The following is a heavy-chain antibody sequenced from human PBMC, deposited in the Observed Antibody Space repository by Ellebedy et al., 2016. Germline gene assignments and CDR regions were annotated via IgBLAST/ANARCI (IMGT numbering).Heavy chain of an antibody. V-gene: IGHV4-39*07. J-gene: IGHJ6*02. CDR3: ARDFGTAYSSPYGMDV. CDR1: GGSISSSSYY. D-gene: IGHD6-19*01. CDR2: IYYSGST. Sequence: SETLSLXXTVSGGSISSSSYYWGWIRQPPGKGLEWIGSIYYSGSTYYNPSLKSRVTISVDTSKNQFSLKLSSVTAADTAVYYCARDFGTAYSSPYGMDVWGQGTTVTVSS.